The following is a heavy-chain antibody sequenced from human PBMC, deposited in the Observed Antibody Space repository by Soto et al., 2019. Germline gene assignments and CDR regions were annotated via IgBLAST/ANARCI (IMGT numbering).Heavy chain of an antibody. CDR1: GYSFTSYW. Sequence: VESLKISCKGSGYSFTSYWISWVRQMPGKGLEWMGRIDPSDSYTNYSPSFQGHVTISADKSISTAYLQWRSLKASDTAMYYCAQGPSNYDNYWFDPWGQGILVTVSA. D-gene: IGHD4-4*01. CDR3: AQGPSNYDNYWFDP. CDR2: IDPSDSYT. J-gene: IGHJ5*02. V-gene: IGHV5-10-1*01.